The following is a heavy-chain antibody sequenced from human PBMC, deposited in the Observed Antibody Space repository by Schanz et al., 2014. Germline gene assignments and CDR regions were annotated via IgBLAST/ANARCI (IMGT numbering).Heavy chain of an antibody. CDR2: ISGTNTYT. V-gene: IGHV3-11*05. CDR1: GFTFSDYY. D-gene: IGHD2-2*01. J-gene: IGHJ4*02. CDR3: AKDLVYGAPMPLNHLDY. Sequence: VQLVESGGGLVQPGGSLRLSCAASGFTFSDYYMSWIRQAPGQGLEWVSCISGTNTYTNYADSVKGRFTISRDNAKNTLYLQVNSLRAEDTAVYYCAKDLVYGAPMPLNHLDYWGQGTLVSVSS.